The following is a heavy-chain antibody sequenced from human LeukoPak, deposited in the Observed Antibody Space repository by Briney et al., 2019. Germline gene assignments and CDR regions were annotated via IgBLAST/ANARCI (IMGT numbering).Heavy chain of an antibody. CDR2: ISSSSYI. D-gene: IGHD3-22*01. CDR3: ARDRELGYYYDSSGYQKLDAFDI. V-gene: IGHV3-21*01. CDR1: GFTFSSYS. Sequence: PGGSLRLSCAASGFTFSSYSMNWVRQAPGKGLEWVSSISSSSYIYYADSVKGRFTISRDNAKNSLYLQMNSLRAEDTAVYYCARDRELGYYYDSSGYQKLDAFDIWGQGTTVTDSS. J-gene: IGHJ3*02.